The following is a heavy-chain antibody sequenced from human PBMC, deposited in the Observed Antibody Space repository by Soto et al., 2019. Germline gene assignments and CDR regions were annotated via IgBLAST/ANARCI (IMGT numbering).Heavy chain of an antibody. J-gene: IGHJ4*02. V-gene: IGHV3-48*01. CDR1: GFTFRSYS. CDR3: ARNFVSGYYDY. D-gene: IGHD3-22*01. CDR2: FISTGSII. Sequence: ESGGGLVQPGGSLRLSCTASGFTFRSYSMNWVRQAPGKGLEWISSFISTGSIIYYADSVKGRFTISRDNAKNSLYLQINSLRAEDTAVYYCARNFVSGYYDYWGQGTLVTVSS.